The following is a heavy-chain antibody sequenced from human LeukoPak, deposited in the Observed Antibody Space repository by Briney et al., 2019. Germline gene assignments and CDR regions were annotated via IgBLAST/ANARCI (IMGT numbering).Heavy chain of an antibody. CDR3: ARDSYQDYYGRFDP. CDR1: GFSFSNHG. J-gene: IGHJ5*02. CDR2: IWDDGNNK. V-gene: IGHV3-33*01. Sequence: HPGGSLRLSCAASGFSFSNHGMHWVRQAPGKRLEWVAVIWDDGNNKRYANSGNGRFTISRDNSENTLYLQMNGLTAEDTAMYYCARDSYQDYYGRFDPWGQGTLVIVSS. D-gene: IGHD3-10*01.